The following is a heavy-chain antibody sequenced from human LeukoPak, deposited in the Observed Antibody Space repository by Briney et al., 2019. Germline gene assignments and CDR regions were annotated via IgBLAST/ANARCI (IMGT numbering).Heavy chain of an antibody. CDR3: PRDQGSLTRSWYTGY. V-gene: IGHV1-2*06. Sequence: ASVKVSCKASGYTFTGYHIHWVRQAPGQGLEWMGRINPYSGDTNFAQKFQGRVTMTRDTSITTAYMDLSSLTPDNTAVYFWPRDQGSLTRSWYTGYWGQGTQVTVSS. J-gene: IGHJ4*02. CDR2: INPYSGDT. D-gene: IGHD6-13*01. CDR1: GYTFTGYH.